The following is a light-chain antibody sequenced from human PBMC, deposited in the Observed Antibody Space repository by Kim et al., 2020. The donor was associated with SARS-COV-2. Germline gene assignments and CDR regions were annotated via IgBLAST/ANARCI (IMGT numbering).Light chain of an antibody. CDR1: QSVGSNY. Sequence: LCHGERATLSCRASQSVGSNYLAWYQQKPGQAPRLLIYGSSSRAPGIPDRFSGSGSGTDFTLTISRLEPEDFAVYYCQQYGDPITFGQGTRLEIK. J-gene: IGKJ5*01. CDR2: GSS. CDR3: QQYGDPIT. V-gene: IGKV3-20*01.